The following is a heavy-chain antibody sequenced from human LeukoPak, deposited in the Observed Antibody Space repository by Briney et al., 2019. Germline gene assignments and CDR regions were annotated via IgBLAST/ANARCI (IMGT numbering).Heavy chain of an antibody. D-gene: IGHD6-13*01. V-gene: IGHV1-2*02. CDR3: AGIAAADLPDY. J-gene: IGHJ4*02. CDR1: GYSFTSCY. CDR2: INPNRSGT. Sequence: ASVKLSCKASGYSFTSCYMHWIRQAPGQGLEWMGWINPNRSGTNYAQKFQGRVTMTRDTSISTAYMELSRLRSDDTAVYYCAGIAAADLPDYWGQGTLVTVSS.